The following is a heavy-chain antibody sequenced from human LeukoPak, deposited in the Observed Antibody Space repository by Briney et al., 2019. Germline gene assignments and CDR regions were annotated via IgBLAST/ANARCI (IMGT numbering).Heavy chain of an antibody. CDR1: GGSISSYR. Sequence: KPSETLSLTCTVPGGSISSYRWSWIRQPPGKGLEYIGYIFYSGSTNYNPSLKSRVTISVDTSKIHFSLRLSSVTAADTAVYYCARRGGGHAFDIWGQGTMVTVSS. V-gene: IGHV4-59*08. J-gene: IGHJ3*02. CDR2: IFYSGST. CDR3: ARRGGGHAFDI. D-gene: IGHD3-16*01.